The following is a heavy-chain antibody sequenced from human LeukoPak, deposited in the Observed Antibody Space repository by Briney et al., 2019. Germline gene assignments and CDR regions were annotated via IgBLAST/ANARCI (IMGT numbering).Heavy chain of an antibody. D-gene: IGHD3-9*01. J-gene: IGHJ6*02. V-gene: IGHV3-48*03. Sequence: PGGSLRLSCAASGFTFSSYEINWVRQAPGKGLEWVSYISSSGTTIYYADSVKGRFTISRDSAKNSLYLQMNSLRAEDTAVYYCAREATRRYDFLTGFYYYYGMDVWGQGTTVTVSS. CDR3: AREATRRYDFLTGFYYYYGMDV. CDR1: GFTFSSYE. CDR2: ISSSGTTI.